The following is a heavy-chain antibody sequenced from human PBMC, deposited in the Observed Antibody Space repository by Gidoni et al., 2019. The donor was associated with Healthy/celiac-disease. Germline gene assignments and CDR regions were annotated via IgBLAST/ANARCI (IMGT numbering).Heavy chain of an antibody. CDR3: ADSSSWHDNWFDP. D-gene: IGHD6-13*01. CDR2: IIPIFGTA. Sequence: QVPLVQSGAAVKKPRSSVKVSCKASGGTFSSYAISWVRQAPGQGLEWMGGIIPIFGTANYAQKFQGRVTITADESTSTAYMELSSLRSEDTAVYYCADSSSWHDNWFDPWGQGTLVTVSS. CDR1: GGTFSSYA. V-gene: IGHV1-69*01. J-gene: IGHJ5*02.